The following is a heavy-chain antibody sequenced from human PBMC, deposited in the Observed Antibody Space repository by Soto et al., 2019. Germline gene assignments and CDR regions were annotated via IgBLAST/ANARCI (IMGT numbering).Heavy chain of an antibody. CDR1: GGTFSSYA. V-gene: IGHV1-69*13. CDR2: IIPIFGTA. J-gene: IGHJ1*01. CDR3: ARAFYDYYDSSGYTPRD. D-gene: IGHD3-22*01. Sequence: ASVKVSCKASGGTFSSYAISWVRQAPGQGLEWMGGIIPIFGTANYAQKFQGRVTITADESTSTAYMELSSLRSEDTAVYYCARAFYDYYDSSGYTPRDWGQGTLVTVSS.